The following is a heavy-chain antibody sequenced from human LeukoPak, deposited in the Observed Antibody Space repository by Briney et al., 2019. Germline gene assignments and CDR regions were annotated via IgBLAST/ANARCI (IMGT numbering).Heavy chain of an antibody. CDR2: ISGSGGST. Sequence: PGGSPRLSCAASGFTFSSYAMSWVRQAPGKGLEWVSAISGSGGSTYYADSVKGRFTISRDNSKNTLYLQMNSLRAEDTAVYYCAKGDRYDYVWGSYRVYPDYWGQGTLVTVSS. CDR3: AKGDRYDYVWGSYRVYPDY. CDR1: GFTFSSYA. D-gene: IGHD3-16*02. V-gene: IGHV3-23*01. J-gene: IGHJ4*02.